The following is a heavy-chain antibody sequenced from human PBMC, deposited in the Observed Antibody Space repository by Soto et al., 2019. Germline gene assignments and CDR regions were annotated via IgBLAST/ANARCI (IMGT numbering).Heavy chain of an antibody. D-gene: IGHD2-2*01. J-gene: IGHJ4*02. CDR3: ARDLGYCSSTSCRTFDY. CDR1: GYTFTSYA. CDR2: INAGNGNT. Sequence: GASVKVSCKASGYTFTSYAMHWVRQAPGQRLEWMGWINAGNGNTKYSQKFQGRVTITRDTSASTAYMGLSSLRSEDTAVYYCARDLGYCSSTSCRTFDYWGQGTLVTVSS. V-gene: IGHV1-3*01.